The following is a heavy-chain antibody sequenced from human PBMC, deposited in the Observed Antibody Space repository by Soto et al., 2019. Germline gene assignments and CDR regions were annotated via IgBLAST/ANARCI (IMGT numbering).Heavy chain of an antibody. CDR3: ARVPQDWNYPNWFDP. Sequence: ASVKVSCKASGYTFTSYAMHWVRQAPGQRLEWMGWINAGNGNTKYSQKFQGRVTITRDTSASTAYMELSSLRSEDTAVYYCARVPQDWNYPNWFDPWGQGTLVTVSS. CDR2: INAGNGNT. J-gene: IGHJ5*02. V-gene: IGHV1-3*01. D-gene: IGHD1-7*01. CDR1: GYTFTSYA.